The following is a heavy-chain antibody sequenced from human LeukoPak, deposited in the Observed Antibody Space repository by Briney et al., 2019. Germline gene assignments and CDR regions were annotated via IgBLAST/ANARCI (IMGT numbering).Heavy chain of an antibody. D-gene: IGHD3-3*01. CDR2: IYYSGST. V-gene: IGHV4-59*12. CDR1: GGSISSYY. Sequence: SETLSLTCTVSGGSISSYYWSWIRQPPGKGLEWIGYIYYSGSTYYNPSLKSRVTISVDTSKNQFSLKLSSVTAADTAVYYCAREGKLRFLEWLIDYWGQGTLVTVSS. J-gene: IGHJ4*02. CDR3: AREGKLRFLEWLIDY.